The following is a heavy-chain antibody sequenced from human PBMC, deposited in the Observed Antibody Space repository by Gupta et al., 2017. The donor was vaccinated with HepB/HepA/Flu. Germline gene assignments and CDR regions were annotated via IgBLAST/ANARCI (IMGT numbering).Heavy chain of an antibody. J-gene: IGHJ4*02. CDR3: AKDHAERYYDSSGIDY. V-gene: IGHV3-23*01. CDR2: ISGSGGST. Sequence: EVQLLESGGGLVQPGGSLRLSCAASGFTFSSYAMSWVRQAPGKGLEWVSAISGSGGSTYYADSVKGRFTISRDNSKNTLYLQMNSLRAEDTAVYYCAKDHAERYYDSSGIDYWGQGTLVTVSS. CDR1: GFTFSSYA. D-gene: IGHD3-22*01.